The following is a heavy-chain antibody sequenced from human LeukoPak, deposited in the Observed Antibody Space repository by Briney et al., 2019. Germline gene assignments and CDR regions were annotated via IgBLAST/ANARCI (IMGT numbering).Heavy chain of an antibody. CDR1: GGSISSYY. CDR3: ARQPRSCGYYFDY. V-gene: IGHV4-59*01. J-gene: IGHJ4*02. D-gene: IGHD2-21*01. CDR2: IYYSGST. Sequence: PSETLSLTCTVSGGSISSYYWSWIRQPPGKGLEWIGYIYYSGSTNYNPSLKSRVTISVDTSKNQFSLKLSSVTAADTAVYYCARQPRSCGYYFDYWGQGTLVTVSS.